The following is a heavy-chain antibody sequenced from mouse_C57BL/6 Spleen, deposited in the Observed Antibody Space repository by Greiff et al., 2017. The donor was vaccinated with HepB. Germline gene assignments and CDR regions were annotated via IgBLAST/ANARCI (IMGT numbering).Heavy chain of an antibody. V-gene: IGHV1-18*01. Sequence: VQLQQSGPELVKPGASVKIPCKASGYTFTDYNMDWVKQSHGKSLEWIGDINPNNGGTIYNQKFKGKATLTADKSSSTAYMQLSSLTYEDSAVYYCARLWDYDAYWGQGTTLTVSS. CDR3: ARLWDYDAY. J-gene: IGHJ2*01. D-gene: IGHD2-4*01. CDR2: INPNNGGT. CDR1: GYTFTDYN.